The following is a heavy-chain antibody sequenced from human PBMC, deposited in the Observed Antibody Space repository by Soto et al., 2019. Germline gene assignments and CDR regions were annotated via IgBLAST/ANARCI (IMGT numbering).Heavy chain of an antibody. V-gene: IGHV1-2*04. D-gene: IGHD3-3*01. J-gene: IGHJ6*02. CDR1: GYTFTGYY. CDR2: INPNSGGT. Sequence: ASVKVSCKASGYTFTGYYMHWVRQAPGQGLEWMGWINPNSGGTNYAQEFQGWVTMTRDTSISTAYMERSRLRSDDTAVYYCARDRSQAWYYDFWSGYYGYYGMDVWGQGTTVTVSS. CDR3: ARDRSQAWYYDFWSGYYGYYGMDV.